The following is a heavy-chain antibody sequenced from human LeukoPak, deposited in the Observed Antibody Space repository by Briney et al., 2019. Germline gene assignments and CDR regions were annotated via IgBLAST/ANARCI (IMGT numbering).Heavy chain of an antibody. CDR3: ARDGGTYGSGTS. CDR2: ISSDSNII. V-gene: IGHV3-48*04. CDR1: GFAFSSSS. D-gene: IGHD3-10*01. J-gene: IGHJ4*02. Sequence: GGSLRLSCAASGFAFSSSSMNWVRQAPGKGLEWISYISSDSNIIYYADSVKGRFTISRDNAKNALYLQMNSLRAEDTAVYYCARDGGTYGSGTSWGQGTLVTVSS.